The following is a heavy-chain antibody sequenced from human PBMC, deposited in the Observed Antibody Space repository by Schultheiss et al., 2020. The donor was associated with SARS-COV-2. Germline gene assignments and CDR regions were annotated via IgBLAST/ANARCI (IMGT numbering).Heavy chain of an antibody. J-gene: IGHJ5*02. D-gene: IGHD6-19*01. CDR2: IYYSGST. CDR3: ARVGRSIAMGIAVAATFDP. Sequence: SQTLSLTCTVSGGSVSSGTYYWSWIRQHPGKGLEWIGYIYYSGSTYYNPSLKSRVTIPVDTSKNQFSLKLSSVTAADTAVYYCARVGRSIAMGIAVAATFDPWGQGTLVTVSS. CDR1: GGSVSSGTYY. V-gene: IGHV4-31*03.